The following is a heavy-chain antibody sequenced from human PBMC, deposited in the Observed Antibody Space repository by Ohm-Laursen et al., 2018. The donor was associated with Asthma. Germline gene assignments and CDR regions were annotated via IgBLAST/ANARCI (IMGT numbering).Heavy chain of an antibody. Sequence: SDTLSLTCTLSGASFSTYYWGWIRQPPGKGLEWIGYIYSTGSTNYNPSLESRVTISIDTSTNQFSLKLSSVTAADTAVYYCARSPESYYGDYWGQGTLVTVSS. J-gene: IGHJ4*02. V-gene: IGHV4-59*07. CDR1: GASFSTYY. CDR2: IYSTGST. D-gene: IGHD1-26*01. CDR3: ARSPESYYGDY.